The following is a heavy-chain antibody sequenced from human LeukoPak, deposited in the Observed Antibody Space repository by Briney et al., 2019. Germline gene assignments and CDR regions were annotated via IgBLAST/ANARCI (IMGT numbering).Heavy chain of an antibody. V-gene: IGHV3-21*01. CDR1: GFILSSYS. CDR3: ARAAIAAARIYYYMDV. D-gene: IGHD6-13*01. CDR2: ISTSSSYI. Sequence: GGSLRLSCAASGFILSSYSMNWVRQAPGKGLDGVSFISTSSSYIHNADSVKGRFTISRDNAENSLYLQMNSLRAEDTAVYYCARAAIAAARIYYYMDVWGKGTTVTVSS. J-gene: IGHJ6*03.